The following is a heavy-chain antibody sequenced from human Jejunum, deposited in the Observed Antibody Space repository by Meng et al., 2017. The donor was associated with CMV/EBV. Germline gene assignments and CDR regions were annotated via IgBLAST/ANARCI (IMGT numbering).Heavy chain of an antibody. CDR1: STDA. Sequence: STDAMSWVRQAPGKGLDWVSSISAGGGTSGADSVKGRFIISRDNSKNTLYLQMNSLRAEDTAVYYCAKDSDSSTWYGNHYYGMDVWGQGTTVTVSS. J-gene: IGHJ6*02. D-gene: IGHD6-13*01. CDR3: AKDSDSSTWYGNHYYGMDV. V-gene: IGHV3-23*01. CDR2: ISAGGGT.